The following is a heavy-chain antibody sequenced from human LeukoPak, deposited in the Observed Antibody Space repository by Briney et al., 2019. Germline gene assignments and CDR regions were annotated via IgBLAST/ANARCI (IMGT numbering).Heavy chain of an antibody. D-gene: IGHD3-22*01. CDR1: GYTFTSYY. V-gene: IGHV1-46*01. CDR3: ARDYYDSSGYYILDY. CDR2: INPSGGST. Sequence: ASVKVSCKASGYTFTSYYMHWVRQAPGQGLEWMGIINPSGGSTSYAQKFQGRVTMTRDTSTSTVYMELSSLRSEDAAVYYCARDYYDSSGYYILDYWGQGTLVTVSS. J-gene: IGHJ4*02.